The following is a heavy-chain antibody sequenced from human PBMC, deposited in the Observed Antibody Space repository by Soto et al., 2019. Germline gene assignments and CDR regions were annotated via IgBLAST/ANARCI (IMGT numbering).Heavy chain of an antibody. V-gene: IGHV1-18*01. CDR3: ARVGDSYGRYYYYGMDV. CDR1: GYTFTSYG. J-gene: IGHJ6*02. D-gene: IGHD5-18*01. Sequence: ASVTVSCKASGYTFTSYGISWVRQAPGQGLEWMGWISAYNGNTNYAQKLQGRVTMTTDTSTSTAYMELRSLRSDDTAVYYCARVGDSYGRYYYYGMDVWGQGTTVTVSS. CDR2: ISAYNGNT.